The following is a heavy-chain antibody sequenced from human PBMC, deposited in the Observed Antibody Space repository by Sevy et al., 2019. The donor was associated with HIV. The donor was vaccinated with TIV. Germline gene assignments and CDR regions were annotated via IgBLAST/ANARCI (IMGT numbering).Heavy chain of an antibody. V-gene: IGHV1-24*01. CDR1: GYSLTGLS. CDR2: FDPEDGVR. D-gene: IGHD3-22*01. Sequence: ASVKVSCKVSGYSLTGLSMHWVRQAPGKGLEWMGSFDPEDGVRIYAQKLEGRVTMTEDTSADTAYMELNSLRFEDTAVYYCATTKDYYESSGCPFDYWGQGTLVTVSS. J-gene: IGHJ4*02. CDR3: ATTKDYYESSGCPFDY.